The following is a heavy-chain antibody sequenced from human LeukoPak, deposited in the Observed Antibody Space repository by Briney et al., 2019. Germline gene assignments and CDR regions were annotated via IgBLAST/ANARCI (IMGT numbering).Heavy chain of an antibody. D-gene: IGHD6-13*01. CDR1: GFTFNTYS. CDR3: ASSTSSSWPYYFDY. CDR2: ISSRSSTI. V-gene: IGHV3-48*04. Sequence: PGGSLRLSCAASGFTFNTYSMNWVRQAPGKGLEWVSYISSRSSTIYYADSVKGRFTISRDNAKNSLYLQMNSLRAEDTAVYYCASSTSSSWPYYFDYWGQGTLVTVSS. J-gene: IGHJ4*02.